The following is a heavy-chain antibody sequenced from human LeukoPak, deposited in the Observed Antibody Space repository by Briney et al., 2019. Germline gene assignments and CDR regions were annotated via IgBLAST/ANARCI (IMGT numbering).Heavy chain of an antibody. J-gene: IGHJ4*02. CDR2: ISYDGSNK. CDR3: ARVSAPGTSGWYFGY. V-gene: IGHV3-30*03. D-gene: IGHD6-19*01. CDR1: GFSFSSYG. Sequence: PGGSLRLSCAASGFSFSSYGMHWVRQAPGKGLEWVAVISYDGSNKYYAGSVKGRFTISRDNSKNTLYLQMNSLRAEDTAVYYCARVSAPGTSGWYFGYWGQGTLVTVSS.